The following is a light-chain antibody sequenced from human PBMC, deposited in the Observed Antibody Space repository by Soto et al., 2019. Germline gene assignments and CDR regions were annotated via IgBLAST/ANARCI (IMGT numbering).Light chain of an antibody. Sequence: IWMTQSPSLLSASTGDRVTISCRASQGIRNDLGWYQQKPGKAPKLLIYAASSLQSGVPSRFSGSGSGTDFTLPISSLQPEDFATYYCLQDYNYPRTFGQGTKVEIK. CDR3: LQDYNYPRT. CDR2: AAS. J-gene: IGKJ1*01. CDR1: QGIRND. V-gene: IGKV1-6*01.